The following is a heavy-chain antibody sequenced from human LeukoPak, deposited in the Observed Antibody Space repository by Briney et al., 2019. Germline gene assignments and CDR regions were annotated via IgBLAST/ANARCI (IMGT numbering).Heavy chain of an antibody. V-gene: IGHV3-66*01. Sequence: GGSLRLSCTASGFTVSNNYMTWVRQAPGKGLEWVSVIYSGDSTYYADSVKGRFTISRDNSKNTLYLLMNSLKAEDTAVYYCALGDVVVTAAIDYWGQGTLVTVSS. J-gene: IGHJ4*02. CDR1: GFTVSNNY. D-gene: IGHD2-2*02. CDR2: IYSGDST. CDR3: ALGDVVVTAAIDY.